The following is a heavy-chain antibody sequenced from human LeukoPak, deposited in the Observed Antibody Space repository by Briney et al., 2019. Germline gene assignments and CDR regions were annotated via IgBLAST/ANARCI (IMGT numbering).Heavy chain of an antibody. CDR3: ARVLKFYYSSGSYSYYFDY. V-gene: IGHV4-59*01. D-gene: IGHD3-10*01. CDR1: GGSIRSYY. J-gene: IGHJ4*02. CDR2: IYYSGSP. Sequence: SETLSLTCTVSGGSIRSYYWSWIRQPPGKGLEWVGYIYYSGSPNYNPSLKSRVTTSIDTSRNQFSLKLSSVTAADTAVYYCARVLKFYYSSGSYSYYFDYWGRGTLVIVSS.